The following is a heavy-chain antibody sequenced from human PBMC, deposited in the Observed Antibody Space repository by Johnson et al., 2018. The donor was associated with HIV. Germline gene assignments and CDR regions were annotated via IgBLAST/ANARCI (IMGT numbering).Heavy chain of an antibody. J-gene: IGHJ3*02. V-gene: IGHV3-30-3*02. CDR3: AKDRDAYTLSTDAFDI. CDR1: GFTFSSYA. D-gene: IGHD5-24*01. Sequence: QVQLVESGGGVVQPGRSLRLSCAASGFTFSSYAMHWVRQAPGKGLEWVAGISYDVSNKYYEDSVKGRFTISRDNSKNTLYLQMNSLRAEDTAVYHCAKDRDAYTLSTDAFDIWGQGTMVTVSS. CDR2: ISYDVSNK.